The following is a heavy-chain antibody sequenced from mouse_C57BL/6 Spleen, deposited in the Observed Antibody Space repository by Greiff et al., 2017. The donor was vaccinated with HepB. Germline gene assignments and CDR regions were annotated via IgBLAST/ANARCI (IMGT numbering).Heavy chain of an antibody. D-gene: IGHD2-5*01. J-gene: IGHJ4*01. CDR2: IDPSDSET. CDR3: ARWYSNFYYYAMDY. CDR1: GYTFTSYW. Sequence: QVQLQQPGAELVRPGSSVKLSCKASGYTFTSYWMHWVKQRPIQGLEWIGNIDPSDSETHYNQKFKDKATLTVDKSSSTAYIQLSSLTSEDSAVYYCARWYSNFYYYAMDYWGQGTSVTVSA. V-gene: IGHV1-52*01.